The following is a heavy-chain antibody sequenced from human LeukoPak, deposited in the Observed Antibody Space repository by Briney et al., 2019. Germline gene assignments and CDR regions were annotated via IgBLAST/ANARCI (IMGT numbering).Heavy chain of an antibody. V-gene: IGHV3-23*01. D-gene: IGHD3-10*01. CDR1: GFTFSSYG. Sequence: GGSLRLSCAASGFTFSSYGMSWVRQVPGKGLEWVSAISGSGGSTYYADSVKGRFTISRDNSKNTLYLQMNSLRAEDTAVYYCAKDLGLLWFGEYKFDAFDIWGQGTTVTVSS. J-gene: IGHJ3*02. CDR3: AKDLGLLWFGEYKFDAFDI. CDR2: ISGSGGST.